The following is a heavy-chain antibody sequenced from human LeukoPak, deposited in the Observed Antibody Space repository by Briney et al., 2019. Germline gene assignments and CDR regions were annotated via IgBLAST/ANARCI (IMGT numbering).Heavy chain of an antibody. CDR1: GFIFSNYG. V-gene: IGHV3-33*01. CDR2: IWYDGRTK. D-gene: IGHD3-22*01. CDR3: ARDSSGYQ. J-gene: IGHJ4*02. Sequence: GGSLRLSCEVSGFIFSNYGMHWVRQAPGKGLEWVALIWYDGRTKFHADSVKGRFTISRDNAKDSLYLEMNSLRVEDTAVYYCARDSSGYQWGQGTLVAVSS.